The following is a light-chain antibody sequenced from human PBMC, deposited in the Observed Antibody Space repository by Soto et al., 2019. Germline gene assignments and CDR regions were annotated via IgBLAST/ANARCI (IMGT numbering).Light chain of an antibody. CDR2: EVS. Sequence: QCALTQPASVSGSPGQSITISCTGTSSDVGSYNLVSWYQQHPGKAPKLMIYEVSKRPSGVSNRFSGSKSGNTASLTISGLQAEDEADYYCCSYAGSSTSLFGTGTKVTVL. CDR3: CSYAGSSTSL. CDR1: SSDVGSYNL. V-gene: IGLV2-23*02. J-gene: IGLJ1*01.